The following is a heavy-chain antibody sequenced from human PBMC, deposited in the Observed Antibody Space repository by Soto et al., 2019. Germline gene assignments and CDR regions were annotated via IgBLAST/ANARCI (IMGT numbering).Heavy chain of an antibody. V-gene: IGHV3-7*03. CDR3: ARYFRGSGRYFFDY. D-gene: IGHD6-19*01. CDR1: GFTFSSSF. Sequence: LRLSCVASGFTFSSSFMGWVRQAPGKGLEWVANINQDGGGTYYVDSVQGRFTISRDNAKDSLFLQLNSLRGEDTAVYYCARYFRGSGRYFFDYWGQGTLVTVSS. CDR2: INQDGGGT. J-gene: IGHJ4*02.